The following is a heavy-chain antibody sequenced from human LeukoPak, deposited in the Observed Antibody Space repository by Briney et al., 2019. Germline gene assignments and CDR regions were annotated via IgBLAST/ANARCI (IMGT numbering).Heavy chain of an antibody. CDR2: IKQDGSEK. V-gene: IGHV3-7*01. CDR1: GFTFSSYW. CDR3: ARDRVVPAAPTYYYYYGMDV. Sequence: PGGSLRHSCAASGFTFSSYWMSWVRQAPGKGLEWVANIKQDGSEKYYVDSVKGRFTISRDNAKNSLYLQMNSLRAEDTAVYYCARDRVVPAAPTYYYYYGMDVWGQGTTVTVSS. J-gene: IGHJ6*02. D-gene: IGHD2-2*01.